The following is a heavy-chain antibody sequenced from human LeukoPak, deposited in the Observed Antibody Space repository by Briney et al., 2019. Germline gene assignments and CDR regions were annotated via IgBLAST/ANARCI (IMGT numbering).Heavy chain of an antibody. CDR1: GGSISSGSYY. J-gene: IGHJ3*02. CDR3: ARDQGSRFAFDI. CDR2: IYTSGST. Sequence: SQTLSLTCTVSGGSISSGSYYWSWIRQPAGKGLEWIGRIYTSGSTSYNPSLKSRVTISVDTSKNQFSLKLSSVTAADTAVYYCARDQGSRFAFDIWGQGTMVTVSS. D-gene: IGHD6-13*01. V-gene: IGHV4-61*02.